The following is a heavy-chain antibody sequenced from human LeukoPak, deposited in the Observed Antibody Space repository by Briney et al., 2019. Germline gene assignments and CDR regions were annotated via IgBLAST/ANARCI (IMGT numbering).Heavy chain of an antibody. CDR3: TRAPPGMTMMTDY. V-gene: IGHV1-2*06. Sequence: ASVKVSCKASGYTFTAYHMHWVRQAPGQGLEWMGRINPNSGDTNYAQRLQGRVTMTTDTSTSVAYMELRSLTSDDTAVYYCTRAPPGMTMMTDYWGQGTLVTVSS. CDR2: INPNSGDT. D-gene: IGHD3-22*01. J-gene: IGHJ4*02. CDR1: GYTFTAYH.